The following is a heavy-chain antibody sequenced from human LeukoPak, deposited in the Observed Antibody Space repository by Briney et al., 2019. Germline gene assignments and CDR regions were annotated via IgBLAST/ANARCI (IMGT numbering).Heavy chain of an antibody. D-gene: IGHD3-16*02. CDR3: ARGLIETYDYVWGSYRYRYYYYYTDV. V-gene: IGHV1-8*03. Sequence: ASVKVSCKASGYTFTSYDINWVRQATGQGLEWMGWMNPNSGNTGYAQKFQGRVTITRNTSISTAYMELSSLRSEDTAVYYCARGLIETYDYVWGSYRYRYYYYYTDVWGKGTTVTVSS. CDR2: MNPNSGNT. J-gene: IGHJ6*03. CDR1: GYTFTSYD.